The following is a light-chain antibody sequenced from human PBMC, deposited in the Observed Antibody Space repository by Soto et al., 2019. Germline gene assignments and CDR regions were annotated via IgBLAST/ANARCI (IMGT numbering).Light chain of an antibody. CDR3: SSYTSSYIYV. CDR1: TSYVGGYNY. CDR2: EVS. J-gene: IGLJ1*01. V-gene: IGLV2-14*01. Sequence: ALTQPASASVSPVQSITISCTGSTSYVGGYNYVAWYQQYPGKAPSLMIYEVSNRPSGVSDRFSGSKSGNTASLTTSGLQAEDEADYYCSSYTSSYIYVFGTGTKVTVL.